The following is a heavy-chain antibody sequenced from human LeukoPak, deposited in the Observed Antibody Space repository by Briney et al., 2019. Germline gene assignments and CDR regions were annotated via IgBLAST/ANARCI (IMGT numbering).Heavy chain of an antibody. J-gene: IGHJ5*02. CDR3: ARGRIRGVIIRWFDP. CDR2: INPSGGST. D-gene: IGHD3-10*01. Sequence: ASVKVSCKASGYTFTSYYMHWVRQAPGQGLEWMGIINPSGGSTSYAQKFQGRVTMTRDTSTSTVYMELSSLRSEDTAVYYCARGRIRGVIIRWFDPWGQGTLVTVSS. V-gene: IGHV1-46*01. CDR1: GYTFTSYY.